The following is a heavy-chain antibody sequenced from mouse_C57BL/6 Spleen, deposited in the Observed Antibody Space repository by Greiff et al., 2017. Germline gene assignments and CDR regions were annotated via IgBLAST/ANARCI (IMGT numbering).Heavy chain of an antibody. J-gene: IGHJ2*01. CDR2: ISYDGSN. D-gene: IGHD3-3*01. V-gene: IGHV3-6*01. CDR1: GYSFTSGYY. CDR3: ARAGGTVFFDY. Sequence: DVKLQESGPGLVKPSQSLSLTCSVTGYSFTSGYYWNWIRQFPGNKLEWMGYISYDGSNNYNPSLNNRISITRDTSKNQFFLKLNSVTTEDTATYYCARAGGTVFFDYWGQGTTLTVSS.